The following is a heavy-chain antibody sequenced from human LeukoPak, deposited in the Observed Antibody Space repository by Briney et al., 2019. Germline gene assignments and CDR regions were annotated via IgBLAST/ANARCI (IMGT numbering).Heavy chain of an antibody. D-gene: IGHD6-19*01. CDR1: GFTFSSYW. Sequence: GGSLRLSCAASGFTFSSYWMSWVRQAPWKGLEWVANIKQDGSEKYYVDSVKGRFTISRDNAKNSLYLQMNSLRAEDTAVYYCARDSSGWTYYFDYWGQGTLVTVSS. CDR3: ARDSSGWTYYFDY. CDR2: IKQDGSEK. J-gene: IGHJ4*02. V-gene: IGHV3-7*01.